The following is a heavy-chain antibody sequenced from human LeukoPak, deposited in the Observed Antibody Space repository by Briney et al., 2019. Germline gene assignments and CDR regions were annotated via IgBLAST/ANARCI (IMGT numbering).Heavy chain of an antibody. CDR1: GGSISGYS. V-gene: IGHV4-4*08. J-gene: IGHJ4*02. CDR2: IYNSENT. Sequence: SETLSLTCTASGGSISGYSWSWIRQPPGKGLEWIGYIYNSENTHYNPPLKSRVSISLDTSKNQCSLKLNSVTTADTAVYFRTRRVAVTGTPNAYFDYWGQGILVTVSS. D-gene: IGHD6-19*01. CDR3: TRRVAVTGTPNAYFDY.